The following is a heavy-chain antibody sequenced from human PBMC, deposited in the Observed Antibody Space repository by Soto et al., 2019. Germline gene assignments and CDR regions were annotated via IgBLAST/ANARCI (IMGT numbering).Heavy chain of an antibody. V-gene: IGHV3-23*01. CDR1: GFTLSSCF. Sequence: LGLSCAASGFTLSSCFMTWVRQAPGKGLEWVSGIDTGGGGTYYADSVKGRFTISRDNSKNTLYLQMNSLRAEDTAVYYCAKGPEQLVHGVFDYWGQGTLVTVSS. CDR3: AKGPEQLVHGVFDY. D-gene: IGHD6-6*01. J-gene: IGHJ4*02. CDR2: IDTGGGGT.